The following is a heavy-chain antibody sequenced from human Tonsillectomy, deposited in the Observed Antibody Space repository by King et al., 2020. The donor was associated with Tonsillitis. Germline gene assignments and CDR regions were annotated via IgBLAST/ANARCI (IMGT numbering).Heavy chain of an antibody. CDR3: AKDRWGIRGAFDV. CDR2: ISGSGGNT. J-gene: IGHJ3*01. CDR1: GFTFSGYA. D-gene: IGHD7-27*01. Sequence: VQLVESGGGLVQPGGSLRLSCAASGFTFSGYAMSWVRQAPGKRLEWVSAISGSGGNTYYADSVKGRFTISRDNSKNTLYLQMNSLRAEDTAVYYCAKDRWGIRGAFDVWGQGTMVTVSS. V-gene: IGHV3-23*04.